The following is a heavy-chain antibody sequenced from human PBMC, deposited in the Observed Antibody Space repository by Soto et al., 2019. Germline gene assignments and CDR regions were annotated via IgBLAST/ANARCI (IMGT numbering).Heavy chain of an antibody. D-gene: IGHD5-12*01. CDR1: GFTFTDYA. V-gene: IGHV3-23*01. CDR3: AKASSTISPDY. J-gene: IGHJ4*02. Sequence: EVQLLESGGGLVQPGGSLRLSCAASGFTFTDYAMTWVLQAPGKGLEWVSSISGSASSTFYAGSVKGRFTISRDNSRNTVSLQMNSLRAEDTAVYYCAKASSTISPDYWGQGTLVTVSS. CDR2: ISGSASST.